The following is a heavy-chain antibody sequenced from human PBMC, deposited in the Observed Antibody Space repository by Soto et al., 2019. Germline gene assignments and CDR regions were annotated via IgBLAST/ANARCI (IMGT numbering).Heavy chain of an antibody. Sequence: EVQLVESGGGLVKPGGSLRLSCAASGFTFSNAWMSWVRQAPGKGLEWVGRIKSKTDGGTTDYAAPVKGRFTISRDDSKNTLYLQMNSLKTEDTAVYYCTTPYIAAAATPYYYYGMDVWGQGTTVTVSS. D-gene: IGHD6-13*01. J-gene: IGHJ6*02. CDR1: GFTFSNAW. CDR2: IKSKTDGGTT. V-gene: IGHV3-15*01. CDR3: TTPYIAAAATPYYYYGMDV.